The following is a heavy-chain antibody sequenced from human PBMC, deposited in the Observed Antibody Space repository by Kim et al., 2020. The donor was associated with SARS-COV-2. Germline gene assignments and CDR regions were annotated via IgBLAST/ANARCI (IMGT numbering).Heavy chain of an antibody. CDR1: GGTFSSYA. J-gene: IGHJ3*02. CDR2: IIPIFGTA. D-gene: IGHD3-22*01. CDR3: ARGRMGGSGYYYDAFDI. Sequence: SVKVSCKASGGTFSSYAISWVRQAPGQGLEWMGGIIPIFGTANYAQKFQGRVTITADESTSTAYMELSSLRSEDTAVYYCARGRMGGSGYYYDAFDIWGQGNMGPLSS. V-gene: IGHV1-69*13.